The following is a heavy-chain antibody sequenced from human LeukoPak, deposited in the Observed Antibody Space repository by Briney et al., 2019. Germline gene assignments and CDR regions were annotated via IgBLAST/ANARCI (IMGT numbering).Heavy chain of an antibody. J-gene: IGHJ4*02. CDR1: GFTFSHYG. D-gene: IGHD4-11*01. Sequence: GGSLRLSCAASGFTFSHYGMHWVRQAPGKGLEWVAVIWSDGTNKYYADSVKGRFSISRDDSQKRVFLQMNSLRAEDTAVYYCARDAQRGFDYSNSLQYWGQGALVTVSP. CDR2: IWSDGTNK. CDR3: ARDAQRGFDYSNSLQY. V-gene: IGHV3-33*01.